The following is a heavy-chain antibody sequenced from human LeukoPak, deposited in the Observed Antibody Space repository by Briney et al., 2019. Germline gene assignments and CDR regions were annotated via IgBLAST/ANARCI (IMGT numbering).Heavy chain of an antibody. V-gene: IGHV3-48*03. CDR2: ISSSGSTI. D-gene: IGHD3-10*02. Sequence: GGSLRLSCAASGFTFSSYEMNCVRQAPGKGLEWVSYISSSGSTIYYADSVKGRFTISRDNAKNSLYLQMNSQRAEDTAVYYCAELGITMIGGVWGKGTTVTISS. CDR3: AELGITMIGGV. J-gene: IGHJ6*04. CDR1: GFTFSSYE.